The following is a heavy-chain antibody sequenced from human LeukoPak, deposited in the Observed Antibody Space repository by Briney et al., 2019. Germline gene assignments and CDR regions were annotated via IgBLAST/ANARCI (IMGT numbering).Heavy chain of an antibody. V-gene: IGHV3-30*04. CDR2: TSYDGTNK. CDR1: GFNFKTSA. Sequence: PGGSLRLSCSVSGFNFKTSAVHWVRQTPGKGLEGGAVTSYDGTNKYYADSVKGRFTISRDNSKSTLYLQMNSLRVEDTAVYYCAREPCSGGSCYPDYWGQGTVVTVSS. D-gene: IGHD2-15*01. CDR3: AREPCSGGSCYPDY. J-gene: IGHJ4*02.